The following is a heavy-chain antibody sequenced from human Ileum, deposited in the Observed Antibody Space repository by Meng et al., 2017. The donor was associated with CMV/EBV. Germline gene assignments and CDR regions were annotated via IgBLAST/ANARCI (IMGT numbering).Heavy chain of an antibody. CDR2: ISLGNGQT. D-gene: IGHD7-27*01. CDR1: GYTFTDHN. V-gene: IGHV1-18*04. Sequence: QVPLLQSGAEVKKPGASVKISCKPSGYTFTDHNIGWVRQAPGQGLEWVGWISLGNGQTVYGHKVQGRVTVTTDTSTSTAYMELRSLRSDDTAMYYCARDVWGFDYWGQGTLVTVSS. CDR3: ARDVWGFDY. J-gene: IGHJ4*02.